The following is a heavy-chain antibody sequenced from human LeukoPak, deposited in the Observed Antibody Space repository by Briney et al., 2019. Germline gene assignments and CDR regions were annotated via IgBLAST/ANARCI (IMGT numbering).Heavy chain of an antibody. V-gene: IGHV4-4*07. J-gene: IGHJ4*02. D-gene: IGHD2-2*01. CDR2: IYTSGST. CDR3: AREGEGVVVPAAIVTYFDY. CDR1: GGSISSYY. Sequence: SETLSLTCTVSGGSISSYYWSWIRQPAGKGLEWIGRIYTSGSTNYNPSLKSRVTMSVDTSKNQFSLKLSSVTAADTAVYYCAREGEGVVVPAAIVTYFDYWGQGTLVTVSS.